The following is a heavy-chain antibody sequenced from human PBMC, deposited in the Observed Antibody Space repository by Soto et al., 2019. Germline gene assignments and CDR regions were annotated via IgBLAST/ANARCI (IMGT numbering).Heavy chain of an antibody. CDR3: ARATIYDSSGYSPERFNWFDP. V-gene: IGHV4-30-4*01. CDR2: IYYSGST. CDR1: GGSISSGGYY. J-gene: IGHJ5*02. Sequence: TSETLSLTCTVSGGSISSGGYYWSWIRQPPGKGLEWIGYIYYSGSTYYNPPLKSRVTISVDTSKNQFSLKLSSVTAADTAVYYCARATIYDSSGYSPERFNWFDPWGQGTLVTVSS. D-gene: IGHD3-22*01.